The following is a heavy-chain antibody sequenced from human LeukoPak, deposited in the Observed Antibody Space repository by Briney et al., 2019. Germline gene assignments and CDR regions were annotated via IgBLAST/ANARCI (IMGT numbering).Heavy chain of an antibody. CDR2: IWYDGSNK. V-gene: IGHV3-33*06. D-gene: IGHD6-19*01. CDR3: AKGGSGWYYDY. J-gene: IGHJ4*02. CDR1: GFTLSNYD. Sequence: PGGSLRLSCAVSGFTLSNYDMHWVRQAPGKGLEWVAVIWYDGSNKYYADSVKGRFTISRDNSKNTLYLQMNSLRAEDTAVYYCAKGGSGWYYDYWGQGTLVTVSS.